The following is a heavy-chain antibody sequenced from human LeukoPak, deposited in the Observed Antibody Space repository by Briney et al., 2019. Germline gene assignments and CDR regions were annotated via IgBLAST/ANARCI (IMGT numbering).Heavy chain of an antibody. J-gene: IGHJ5*02. CDR3: AKDGGYCSSTSCYGGDWFDP. Sequence: GGSLRLSCAASGFTFSSYGMSWVRQAPGKGLEWVSAISGSGGSTYYADSVKGRFTISRDNSKNTLYLQMNSLRAEDTAVYYCAKDGGYCSSTSCYGGDWFDPWGQGTLVTVSS. D-gene: IGHD2-2*01. CDR1: GFTFSSYG. CDR2: ISGSGGST. V-gene: IGHV3-23*01.